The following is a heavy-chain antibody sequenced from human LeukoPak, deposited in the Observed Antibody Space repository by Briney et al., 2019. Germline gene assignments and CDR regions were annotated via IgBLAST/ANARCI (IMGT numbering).Heavy chain of an antibody. D-gene: IGHD1-26*01. V-gene: IGHV4-4*07. J-gene: IGHJ4*02. CDR3: ARGGGSYVLSQIDY. CDR2: IYTSGST. Sequence: SETLSLTCTVSGGSISSYYWSWIRQPAGKGLEWIGRIYTSGSTNYNPSLKSRVTMSVDTSKNQFSLKLSSVTAADTAVYYCARGGGSYVLSQIDYWGQGTLVTVSS. CDR1: GGSISSYY.